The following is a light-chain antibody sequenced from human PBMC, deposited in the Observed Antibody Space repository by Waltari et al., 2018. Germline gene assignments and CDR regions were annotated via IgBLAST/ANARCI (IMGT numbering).Light chain of an antibody. CDR1: QKIYTY. J-gene: IGKJ2*01. CDR3: QQSYNTPPMYT. V-gene: IGKV1-39*01. CDR2: SVS. Sequence: DIQMTPSPSSLSASVGDRVTLTCRASQKIYTYLNWYQQKAGKAPNLLTPSVSTLQSEVPSRFSGSGSGTEFTLTISSLQPEDFATYFCQQSYNTPPMYTFGQGTKLELK.